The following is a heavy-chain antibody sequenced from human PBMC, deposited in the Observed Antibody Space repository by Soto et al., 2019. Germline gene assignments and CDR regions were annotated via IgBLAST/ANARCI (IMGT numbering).Heavy chain of an antibody. D-gene: IGHD3-22*01. CDR3: ARDRSSGYRGFDY. J-gene: IGHJ4*02. CDR1: GFTFSSYG. CDR2: IWYDGSNK. V-gene: IGHV3-33*01. Sequence: QVQLVESGGGVVQPGRSLRLSCAASGFTFSSYGMHWVRQAPGKGLEWVAVIWYDGSNKYYADSVKGRFTISRDNSKNSLYLQMNSLRAEDTAVYYCARDRSSGYRGFDYWGQGTLVTVSS.